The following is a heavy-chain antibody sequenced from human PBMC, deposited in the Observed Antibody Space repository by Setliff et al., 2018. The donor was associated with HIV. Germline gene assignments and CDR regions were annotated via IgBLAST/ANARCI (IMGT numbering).Heavy chain of an antibody. D-gene: IGHD1-1*01. CDR1: GFNFSNYW. J-gene: IGHJ4*02. CDR2: IKQDGSEK. V-gene: IGHV3-7*01. Sequence: PGGSLRLSCAASGFNFSNYWMSWVRQAPGKGLEWVANIKQDGSEKKYEDSVKGRFSISRDNANNTLYLQLNSLRPEDTAVYYCASARIPTGGTSTSFDYWGQGTLVTVSS. CDR3: ASARIPTGGTSTSFDY.